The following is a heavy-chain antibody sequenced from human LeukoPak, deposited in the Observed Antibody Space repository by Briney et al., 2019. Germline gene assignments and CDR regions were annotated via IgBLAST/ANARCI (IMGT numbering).Heavy chain of an antibody. CDR1: GGSISSYY. D-gene: IGHD2-15*01. V-gene: IGHV4-59*08. CDR3: ARTEDGCSGGSCYMTHDY. J-gene: IGHJ4*02. Sequence: SETLSLTCTVSGGSISSYYWSWIRQPPGKGLEWMGNIYYSGSTNYNSSLKSRVTISVDTSKNQFSLKLSSVTAADTAVYYCARTEDGCSGGSCYMTHDYWGQGTLVTVSS. CDR2: IYYSGST.